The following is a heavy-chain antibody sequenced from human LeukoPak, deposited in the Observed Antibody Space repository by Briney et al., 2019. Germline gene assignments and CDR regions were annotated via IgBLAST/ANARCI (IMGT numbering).Heavy chain of an antibody. D-gene: IGHD6-6*01. CDR1: GYTFTSYY. CDR3: ARSTRRARVDY. CDR2: INPSGGST. Sequence: ASVKVSCKASGYTFTSYYMHWVRQAPGQGLEWMGIINPSGGSTSYAQKFQGRVTMTTDTSTSTAYMELRSLRSDDTAVYYCARSTRRARVDYWGQGTLVTVSS. V-gene: IGHV1-46*01. J-gene: IGHJ4*02.